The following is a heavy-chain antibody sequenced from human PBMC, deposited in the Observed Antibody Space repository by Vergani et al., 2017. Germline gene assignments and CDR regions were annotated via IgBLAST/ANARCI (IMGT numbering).Heavy chain of an antibody. CDR1: GFPFTAHG. CDR2: ISGQNFRR. D-gene: IGHD2-21*01. J-gene: IGHJ4*02. V-gene: IGHV3-23*01. CDR3: ADLDGDDGFSPC. Sequence: EVQLLESGGGSAQPGASLRLSCVASGFPFTAHGLNFFRQAPGKGLGWVSGISGQNFRRHYADSVKGRFTISRDDSKNTVYLQINSLRDEDTAFYYCADLDGDDGFSPCWGQGTLVTVSS.